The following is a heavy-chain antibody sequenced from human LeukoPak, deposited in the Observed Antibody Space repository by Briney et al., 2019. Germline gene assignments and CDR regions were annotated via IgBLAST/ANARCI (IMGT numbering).Heavy chain of an antibody. CDR2: IIPIFGTA. CDR1: GGTFSSYA. Sequence: ASVKVSCKASGGTFSSYAISWVRQAPGQGLDWMGRIIPIFGTANYAQKFQGRVTITTDESTSTDYMELSRLRSEDTAVYYCAREIATTVTYNWFDPWGQGTLVTVSS. D-gene: IGHD4-17*01. CDR3: AREIATTVTYNWFDP. J-gene: IGHJ5*02. V-gene: IGHV1-69*05.